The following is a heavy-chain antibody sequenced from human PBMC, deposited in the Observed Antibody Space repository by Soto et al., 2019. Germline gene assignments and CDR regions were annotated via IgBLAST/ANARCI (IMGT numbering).Heavy chain of an antibody. Sequence: EVQLLESGGGLAQPGGSLRLSCVASGFTFSSFAMSWVRQAPGKGLEWVSSFSGSGGSTYYADSVKGRFTISRDISKNTLYQQMNSLRAEDRAVYYCAKGGGEGYTHNEFDYWGQGTLVTVSS. CDR3: AKGGGEGYTHNEFDY. CDR2: FSGSGGST. J-gene: IGHJ4*02. CDR1: GFTFSSFA. V-gene: IGHV3-23*01. D-gene: IGHD3-16*01.